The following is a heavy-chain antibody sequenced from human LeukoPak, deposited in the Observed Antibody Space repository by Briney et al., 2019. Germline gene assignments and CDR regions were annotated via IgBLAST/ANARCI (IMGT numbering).Heavy chain of an antibody. CDR3: AELGITMIGGV. V-gene: IGHV3-48*03. CDR2: ISSSGSTI. D-gene: IGHD3-10*02. CDR1: GFTFSSYE. Sequence: GGSLRLSCAASGFTFSSYEMSWVSQAARRGLEWVSYISSSGSTIYYADSVKGPFTISRDNAKNSLYLQMNSLRAEDTAVYYCAELGITMIGGVWGKGTTVTISS. J-gene: IGHJ6*04.